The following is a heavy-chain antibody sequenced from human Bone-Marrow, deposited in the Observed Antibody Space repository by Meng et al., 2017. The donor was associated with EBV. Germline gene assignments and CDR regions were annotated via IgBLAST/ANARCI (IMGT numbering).Heavy chain of an antibody. CDR3: ASESGRGFTPDY. V-gene: IGHV1-69*01. CDR1: GGTFRSEA. D-gene: IGHD3-10*01. J-gene: IGHJ4*02. Sequence: QVQVVQAGAEVKKPGSSVTVSRKTSGGTFRSEAISWVRQAPGQGLEWMGGLIPLSDAPHYAQKFQGRVTITADESTSTHYLDLSGLRAEDTAVYYCASESGRGFTPDYWGQGTLVTVSS. CDR2: LIPLSDAP.